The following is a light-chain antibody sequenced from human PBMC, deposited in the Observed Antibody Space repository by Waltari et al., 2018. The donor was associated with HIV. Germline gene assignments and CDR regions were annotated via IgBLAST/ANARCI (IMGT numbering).Light chain of an antibody. CDR2: QDS. CDR3: QAWDSSTGVV. V-gene: IGLV3-1*01. J-gene: IGLJ2*01. Sequence: SYELTQPPSVSVSPGQTASITCSGDKLGDKYACWYQQKPGQSPVLVIYQDSKRPSGIPERFSGSNSGNTATLTISGTQAMDEADYCCQAWDSSTGVVFGGGTKLTVL. CDR1: KLGDKY.